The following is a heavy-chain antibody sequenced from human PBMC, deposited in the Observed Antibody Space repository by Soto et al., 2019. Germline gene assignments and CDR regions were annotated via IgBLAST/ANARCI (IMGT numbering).Heavy chain of an antibody. D-gene: IGHD6-13*01. Sequence: WASVKVSCKASGYTFTSYYMHWVRQAPGQGLEWMGIINPSGGSTSYAQKFQGRVTMTRDTSTSTVYMELSSLRSEGTAVYYCARGTGIAAAGRSDWFDPWGQGTLVTVSS. CDR3: ARGTGIAAAGRSDWFDP. CDR1: GYTFTSYY. CDR2: INPSGGST. J-gene: IGHJ5*02. V-gene: IGHV1-46*01.